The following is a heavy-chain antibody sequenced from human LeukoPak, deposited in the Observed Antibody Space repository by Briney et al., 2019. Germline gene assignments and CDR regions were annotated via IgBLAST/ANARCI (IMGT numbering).Heavy chain of an antibody. J-gene: IGHJ4*02. CDR2: ISSSSSPI. CDR1: GFTFSSYS. V-gene: IGHV3-48*01. D-gene: IGHD6-13*01. Sequence: GGSLRLSCAASGFTFSSYSMNWVRQAPGKGVEWISYISSSSSPIYYADSVKGRFTISRDNSKNTLYLQMNSLRAEDTAVYYCAKVPPDPVHSYSSSWYLPFDYWGQGTLVTVSS. CDR3: AKVPPDPVHSYSSSWYLPFDY.